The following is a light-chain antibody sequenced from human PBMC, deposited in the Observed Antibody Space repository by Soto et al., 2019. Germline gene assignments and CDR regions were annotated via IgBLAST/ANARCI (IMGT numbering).Light chain of an antibody. CDR2: DVS. V-gene: IGLV2-14*01. Sequence: QPASVSGSPGQSITISCTGTSSDVGGYNYVSWYQQHPAKAPKLMIYDVSNRPSGVSNRFSGSKSANTASLTISGLQAEDEADYYCYSYTSSSTYVFGTGTKVTVL. CDR3: YSYTSSSTYV. J-gene: IGLJ1*01. CDR1: SSDVGGYNY.